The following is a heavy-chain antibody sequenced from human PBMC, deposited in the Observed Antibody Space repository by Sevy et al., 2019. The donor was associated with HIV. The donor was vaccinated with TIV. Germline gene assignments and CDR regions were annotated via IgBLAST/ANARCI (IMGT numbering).Heavy chain of an antibody. CDR3: ARDASVAAYYFDF. D-gene: IGHD6-19*01. V-gene: IGHV3-48*01. CDR1: GFTFRRNS. CDR2: INTLSDTI. Sequence: GESLKISCTASGFTFRRNSMNWVRQAPGKGLEWLAYINTLSDTIKYADSVKGRFTISRDNARNSLYLQMKRRRVEDTAVYYCARDASVAAYYFDFWGQGTLVTVSS. J-gene: IGHJ4*02.